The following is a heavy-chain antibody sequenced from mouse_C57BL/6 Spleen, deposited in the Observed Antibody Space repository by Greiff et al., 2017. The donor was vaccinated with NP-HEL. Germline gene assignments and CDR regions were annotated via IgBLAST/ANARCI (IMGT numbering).Heavy chain of an antibody. CDR2: ISDGGSYT. D-gene: IGHD1-1*01. J-gene: IGHJ2*01. Sequence: EVQLQESGGGLVKPGGSLKLSCAASGFTFSSYAMSWVRQTPEKRLEWVATISDGGSYTYYPDNVKGRFTISRDNAKNNLYLQMSHLKSEDTAMYYCARGRYYFDYWGQGTTLTVSS. CDR3: ARGRYYFDY. CDR1: GFTFSSYA. V-gene: IGHV5-4*01.